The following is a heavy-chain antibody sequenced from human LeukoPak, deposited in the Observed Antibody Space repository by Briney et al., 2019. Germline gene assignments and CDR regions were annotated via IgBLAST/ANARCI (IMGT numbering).Heavy chain of an antibody. J-gene: IGHJ4*02. V-gene: IGHV3-23*01. CDR3: AKAGMTRFDY. Sequence: GGSLRLSCAASGFIFSSYGMHWVRQAPGKGLEWVSAISGSGDSTYSADSVKGRFTISRDNSKNTLYLQMNSLRVEDTAVYYCAKAGMTRFDYWGQGIMATVSS. CDR1: GFIFSSYG. D-gene: IGHD1-20*01. CDR2: ISGSGDST.